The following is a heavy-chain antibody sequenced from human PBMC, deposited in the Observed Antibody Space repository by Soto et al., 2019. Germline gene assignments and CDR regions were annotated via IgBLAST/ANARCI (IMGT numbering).Heavy chain of an antibody. D-gene: IGHD2-2*01. CDR1: GFSLTTSGVG. J-gene: IGHJ4*02. CDR3: AHSAISISTWFYFDQ. CDR2: IYLNDVK. Sequence: SGPTLVNPTQTLTLTCTFSGFSLTTSGVGVGWIRQPPGKALEWLALIYLNDVKRYSPSLKSSLTITKDASKNEVVLTMTNMNPVDTATYSCAHSAISISTWFYFDQWGQGTLVTVSS. V-gene: IGHV2-5*01.